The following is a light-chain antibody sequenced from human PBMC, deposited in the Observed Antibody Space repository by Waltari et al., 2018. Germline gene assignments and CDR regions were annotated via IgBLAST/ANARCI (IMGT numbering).Light chain of an antibody. CDR2: GNN. CDR3: DSWNSRGTPWV. V-gene: IGLV3-19*01. CDR1: SLRVSY. Sequence: SSELTQDPSVSVALGQTVTITCQGDSLRVSYTNWYQQKPGQAPVLVVYGNNNRPSGIPDRFSGSKSGNIGSLTISGALVEDEADYYCDSWNSRGTPWVFGGGTRLTVL. J-gene: IGLJ3*02.